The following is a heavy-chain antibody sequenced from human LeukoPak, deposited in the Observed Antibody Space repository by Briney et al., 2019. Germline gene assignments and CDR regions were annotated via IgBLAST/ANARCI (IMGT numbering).Heavy chain of an antibody. V-gene: IGHV4-61*02. CDR1: GGSISSGSYY. Sequence: PSETLSLTCTVSGGSISSGSYYWSWIRQPAGKGLEWIGRIYTSGSTNYNPSLKSRVTISVDTSKNQFSLKLSSVTAADTAVYYCAREETAAVKNWGQGTLVTVSS. CDR2: IYTSGST. CDR3: AREETAAVKN. J-gene: IGHJ4*02. D-gene: IGHD6-13*01.